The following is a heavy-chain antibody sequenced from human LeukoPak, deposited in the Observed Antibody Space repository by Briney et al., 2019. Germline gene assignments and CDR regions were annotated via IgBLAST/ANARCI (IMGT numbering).Heavy chain of an antibody. Sequence: HPGGSLRLSCAASGFTVSTHYMTWVRQAPGKGLEWVSVIYSGGSTYYADSVTGRFTISRDNSKNTLYLQMNSLRTEDTAVYYCARLPNYWGQGTLVTVSS. J-gene: IGHJ4*02. V-gene: IGHV3-66*02. CDR1: GFTVSTHY. CDR2: IYSGGST. CDR3: ARLPNY.